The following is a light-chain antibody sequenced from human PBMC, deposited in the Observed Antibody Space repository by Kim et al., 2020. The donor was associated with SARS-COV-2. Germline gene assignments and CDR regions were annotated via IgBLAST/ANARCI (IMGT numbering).Light chain of an antibody. CDR2: AAS. V-gene: IGKV1-12*01. CDR3: QQANSIPYT. CDR1: HAIDSW. J-gene: IGKJ2*01. Sequence: DIQMTQSPSSVSASVGDRVTITCRASHAIDSWLAWYQQKPGKAPKLLIYAASSLESGVPSRFSGSGSGTDFTLTISSLQPEDFATYYCQQANSIPYTFGQGTKVDIK.